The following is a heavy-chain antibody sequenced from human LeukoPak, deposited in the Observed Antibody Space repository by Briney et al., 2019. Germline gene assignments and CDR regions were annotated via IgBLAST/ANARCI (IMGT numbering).Heavy chain of an antibody. D-gene: IGHD7-27*01. J-gene: IGHJ5*02. Sequence: SETLSLTCTVSGGSISSYYWSWIRQPPGKGLEWVGYIYYSGSTNYNPSLKSRVTISVDTYKNQFSLKLRSVTAADTAVYYCARSSYLLGPFRFDPWGQGTLVTVSS. CDR1: GGSISSYY. CDR2: IYYSGST. V-gene: IGHV4-59*08. CDR3: ARSSYLLGPFRFDP.